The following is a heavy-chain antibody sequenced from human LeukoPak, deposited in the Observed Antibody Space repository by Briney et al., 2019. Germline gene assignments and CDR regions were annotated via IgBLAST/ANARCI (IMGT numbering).Heavy chain of an antibody. V-gene: IGHV3-48*01. CDR1: GFTFSSYS. D-gene: IGHD3-10*01. Sequence: GGSLRLSRAASGFTFSSYSMNWVRQAPGKGLEWVSYISSSSSTIYYADSVKGRFTISRDNAKNSLYLQMNSLRAEDTAVYFCARSFLMSFGELLSGGFDVWGQGAMVTVSS. J-gene: IGHJ3*01. CDR3: ARSFLMSFGELLSGGFDV. CDR2: ISSSSSTI.